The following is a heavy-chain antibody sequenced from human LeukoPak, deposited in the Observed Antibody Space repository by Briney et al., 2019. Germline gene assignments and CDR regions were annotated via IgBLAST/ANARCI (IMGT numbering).Heavy chain of an antibody. Sequence: SETLSLTCTVSGGSISSGSYYWSWIRQPAGKGLEWIGRIYTSGSTNYNPSLKSRVTISVDTSKNQFSLKLSSVTAADTAVYYCARQKIAVAGYNDYWGQGTLVTVSS. D-gene: IGHD6-19*01. CDR3: ARQKIAVAGYNDY. CDR1: GGSISSGSYY. J-gene: IGHJ4*02. V-gene: IGHV4-61*02. CDR2: IYTSGST.